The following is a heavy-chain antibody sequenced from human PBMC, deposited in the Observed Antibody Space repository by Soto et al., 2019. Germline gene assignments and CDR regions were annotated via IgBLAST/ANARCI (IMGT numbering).Heavy chain of an antibody. D-gene: IGHD6-13*01. Sequence: ASVKVSCKASGYTFTGYYMHWVRQAPGQGLEWMGWINPNSGGTNYAQKFQGRVTMTRDTSISTAYMELSRLRSDDTAVYYCARDTYSTRPSYYYYGMDVWGQGTTVTVSS. CDR2: INPNSGGT. CDR3: ARDTYSTRPSYYYYGMDV. J-gene: IGHJ6*02. V-gene: IGHV1-2*02. CDR1: GYTFTGYY.